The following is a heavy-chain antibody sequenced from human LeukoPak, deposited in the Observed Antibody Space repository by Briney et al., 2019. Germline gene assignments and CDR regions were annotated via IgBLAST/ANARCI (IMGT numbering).Heavy chain of an antibody. V-gene: IGHV3-7*04. CDR2: IKEDGSEE. Sequence: SGGSLRLSCAASGFTFSSYGMNWVRQAPGKGLEWVANIKEDGSEEYYVDSVKGRFTISRDNAKNSLYLQMNSLRAEDTAVYFCGRQYCSGGSCYSAFDIWGQGTMVTVSS. J-gene: IGHJ3*02. CDR1: GFTFSSYG. D-gene: IGHD2-15*01. CDR3: GRQYCSGGSCYSAFDI.